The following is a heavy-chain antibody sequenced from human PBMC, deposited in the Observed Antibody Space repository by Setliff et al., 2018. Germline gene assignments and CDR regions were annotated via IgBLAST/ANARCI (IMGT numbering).Heavy chain of an antibody. CDR3: ARGRIHDSSDYIGNWFDP. D-gene: IGHD3-22*01. CDR1: GYTFTGYY. J-gene: IGHJ5*02. CDR2: INVNSGDT. Sequence: ASVKVSCKASGYTFTGYYIHWVRQAPGEGLEWMGCINVNSGDTNYAQKFQGRVIVTRDTSSSTAYMELRSLRPDDTAVYFCARGRIHDSSDYIGNWFDPWGRGTLVTVSS. V-gene: IGHV1-2*02.